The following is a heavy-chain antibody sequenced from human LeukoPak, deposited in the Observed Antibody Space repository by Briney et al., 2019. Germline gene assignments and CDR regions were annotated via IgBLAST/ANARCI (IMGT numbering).Heavy chain of an antibody. J-gene: IGHJ3*02. CDR1: GFTFSSYW. CDR3: ARDRERYDAFDI. CDR2: IKQDGSEK. Sequence: GGSLRLSCAASGFTFSSYWMSWVRQAPGKGREGVDNIKQDGSEKYYVDSVKGRFTISRDNAKNSLYLQMNSLRAEDTAVYYCARDRERYDAFDIWGQGTMVTVSS. D-gene: IGHD1-26*01. V-gene: IGHV3-7*01.